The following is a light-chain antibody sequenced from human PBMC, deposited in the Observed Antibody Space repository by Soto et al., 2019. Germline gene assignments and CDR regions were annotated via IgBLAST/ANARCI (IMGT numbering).Light chain of an antibody. Sequence: EIMMTQSPATVSVSPGERATLSCRASQSVSGNLAWYQQKPGQSPRLLIYGASTRATGIPARFSGSGAGTEFTLTISSLQSEDFAVYYCQQYNNWPRGFGQGTKVDIK. CDR2: GAS. V-gene: IGKV3-15*01. J-gene: IGKJ1*01. CDR1: QSVSGN. CDR3: QQYNNWPRG.